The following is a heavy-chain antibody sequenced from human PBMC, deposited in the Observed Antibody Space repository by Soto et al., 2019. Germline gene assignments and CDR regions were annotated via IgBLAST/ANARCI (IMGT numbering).Heavy chain of an antibody. CDR3: AKDQGSGRRRYYYDSSALDY. Sequence: PGGSLRLSCAASGFTFSSYAMSWVRQAPGKGLEWVSAISGSGGSTYYADSVKGRFTISRDNSKNTLYLQMNSLRAEDTAVYYCAKDQGSGRRRYYYDSSALDYWGQGTLVTVS. V-gene: IGHV3-23*01. CDR2: ISGSGGST. D-gene: IGHD3-22*01. CDR1: GFTFSSYA. J-gene: IGHJ4*02.